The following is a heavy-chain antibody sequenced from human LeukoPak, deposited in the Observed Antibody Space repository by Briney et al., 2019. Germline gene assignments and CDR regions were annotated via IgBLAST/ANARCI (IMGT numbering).Heavy chain of an antibody. D-gene: IGHD3-22*01. Sequence: SETLSLTCAVSGYSISSGYYWGWIRQPPGKGLEWIGSIYHSGSTYYNPSLKSRVTISVDTPKNQFSLKLSSVTAADTAVYYCARAKYYYDSSGSVNYFDYWGQGTLVTVSS. CDR2: IYHSGST. J-gene: IGHJ4*02. V-gene: IGHV4-38-2*01. CDR3: ARAKYYYDSSGSVNYFDY. CDR1: GYSISSGYY.